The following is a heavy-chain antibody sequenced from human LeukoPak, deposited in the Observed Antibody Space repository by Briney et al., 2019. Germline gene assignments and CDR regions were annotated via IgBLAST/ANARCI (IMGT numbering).Heavy chain of an antibody. CDR1: GGSFSGYY. CDR3: SRQYSSSYYSDY. Sequence: SETLSLTCAVYGGSFSGYYWSWIRQPPGKGLEWIGEINHSGSTNYNPSLKSRVTISVDTSKNQFSLKLSSVTAADTAMYYCSRQYSSSYYSDYWGQGTLVTVSS. D-gene: IGHD6-13*01. V-gene: IGHV4-34*01. J-gene: IGHJ4*02. CDR2: INHSGST.